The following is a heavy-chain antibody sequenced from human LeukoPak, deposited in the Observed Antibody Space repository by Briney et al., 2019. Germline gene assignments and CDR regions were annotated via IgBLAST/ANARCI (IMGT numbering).Heavy chain of an antibody. V-gene: IGHV3-30*18. CDR3: AKKPPGGFEDLFDY. CDR1: GFTFSTYG. Sequence: GRSLRLSCAASGFTFSTYGMHWVRQAPGKGLEWVAVTSYDGSTKYYADSVKGRFTISSANSKSTLYLQMNSLSAEASAVYYCAKKPPGGFEDLFDYWGKGTMVTVSS. D-gene: IGHD3-16*01. J-gene: IGHJ4*02. CDR2: TSYDGSTK.